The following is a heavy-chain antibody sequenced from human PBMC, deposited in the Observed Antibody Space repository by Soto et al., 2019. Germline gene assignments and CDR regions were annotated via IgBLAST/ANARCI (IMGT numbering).Heavy chain of an antibody. D-gene: IGHD3-10*01. CDR2: ISYDGSNK. Sequence: GGSLRLSCAASGFTFSSYAMHWVRQAPGKGLEWVAVISYDGSNKYYADSVKGRFTISRDNSKNTLYLQMNSLRAEDTAVYYCARDYLWFGELLFDYWGQGTLVTVSS. J-gene: IGHJ4*02. CDR1: GFTFSSYA. V-gene: IGHV3-30-3*01. CDR3: ARDYLWFGELLFDY.